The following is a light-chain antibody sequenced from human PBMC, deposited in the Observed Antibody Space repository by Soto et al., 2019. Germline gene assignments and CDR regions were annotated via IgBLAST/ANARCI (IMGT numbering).Light chain of an antibody. CDR1: QTVRNNY. CDR2: DAS. V-gene: IGKV3-20*01. CDR3: QQFSSYPLT. Sequence: IVMTTSPCTLSVYTQERVDLYCMASQTVRNNYLAWYQQKPGQAPRLLIYDASSRATGIPDRFSGGGSGTDFTLTISRLEPEDFAGYYCQQFSSYPLTFAGGTKVDIK. J-gene: IGKJ4*01.